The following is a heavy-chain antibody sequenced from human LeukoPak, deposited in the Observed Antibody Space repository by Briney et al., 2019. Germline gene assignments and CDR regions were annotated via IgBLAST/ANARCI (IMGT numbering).Heavy chain of an antibody. D-gene: IGHD5-18*01. CDR3: AREYSYGYYFDS. J-gene: IGHJ4*02. CDR2: INPNSGGP. Sequence: ASVTVSCTASGYSFTRYYLHWVRQAPGQGLEWMGRINPNSGGPNYAHNFQGRVTMTRDTSITTAYMELSGLRSDDTAVYYCAREYSYGYYFDSWGQGTLVTVSS. V-gene: IGHV1-2*06. CDR1: GYSFTRYY.